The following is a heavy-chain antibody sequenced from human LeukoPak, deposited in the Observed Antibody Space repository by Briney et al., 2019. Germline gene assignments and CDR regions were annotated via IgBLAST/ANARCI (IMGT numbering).Heavy chain of an antibody. J-gene: IGHJ4*02. CDR2: INHSGST. CDR3: ARRTRGDSGYEFDY. Sequence: SETLSLTCAVYGGSFSGYYWSWIRQPPGKGLEWIGEINHSGSTNYNPSLKSRVTISVDTSKNQFSLKLSSVTAADTAVYYCARRTRGDSGYEFDYWGQGTLVTVSS. D-gene: IGHD5-12*01. CDR1: GGSFSGYY. V-gene: IGHV4-34*01.